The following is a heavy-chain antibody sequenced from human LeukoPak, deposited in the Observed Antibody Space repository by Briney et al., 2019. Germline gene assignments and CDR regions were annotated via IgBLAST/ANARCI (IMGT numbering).Heavy chain of an antibody. J-gene: IGHJ4*02. V-gene: IGHV3-7*03. CDR2: IREDGSKK. Sequence: GSLRLSCAASGFTFSSYWMTWVRQAPGKGLEWVANIREDGSKKNYVDSVKGRFTISRDNAKNSLYLQMNSLRAEDTAVYYCATPLDYYDSSGYHQGGDWGQGTLVTVPS. CDR3: ATPLDYYDSSGYHQGGD. CDR1: GFTFSSYW. D-gene: IGHD3-22*01.